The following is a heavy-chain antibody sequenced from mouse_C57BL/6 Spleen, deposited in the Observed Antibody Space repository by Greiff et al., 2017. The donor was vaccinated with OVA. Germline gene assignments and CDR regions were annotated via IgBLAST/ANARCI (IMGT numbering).Heavy chain of an antibody. CDR3: ARDDDYALYFDY. CDR2: ISDGGSYT. Sequence: EVQVVESGGGLVKPGGSLKLSCAASGFTFSSYAMSWVRQTPEKRLEWVATISDGGSYTYYPDNVKGRFTISRDNAKNNLYLQMSHLKSEDTAMYYCARDDDYALYFDYWGQGTTLTVSS. J-gene: IGHJ2*01. CDR1: GFTFSSYA. D-gene: IGHD2-4*01. V-gene: IGHV5-4*01.